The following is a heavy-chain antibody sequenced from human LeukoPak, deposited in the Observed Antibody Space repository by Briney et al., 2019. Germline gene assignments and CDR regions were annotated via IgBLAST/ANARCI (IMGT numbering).Heavy chain of an antibody. CDR1: GGSISSGSYY. Sequence: PSETLSLTCPVSGGSISSGSYYWGWIRQPAGKGLEWIGRIYTSGSTNYNPSLKSRVTISVDTSKNQFSLKLSSFTAADTAVYYCARIPHYYDSSGYYDAFDIWGQGTMVTVSS. D-gene: IGHD3-22*01. V-gene: IGHV4-61*02. CDR3: ARIPHYYDSSGYYDAFDI. CDR2: IYTSGST. J-gene: IGHJ3*02.